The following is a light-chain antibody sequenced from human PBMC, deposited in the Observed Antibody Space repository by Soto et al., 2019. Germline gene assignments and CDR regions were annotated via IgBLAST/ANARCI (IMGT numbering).Light chain of an antibody. V-gene: IGLV1-44*01. CDR1: SSNIGSNT. CDR2: TNN. Sequence: QSVLTQPPSASGTPGQRVTISCSGSSSNIGSNTVNWYQQLPRTAPKLLIYTNNQRPSGVPDRFSGSKSGTSASLAISGLQSEDEADYYCAVWDDSRVVFGGGTQLTVL. CDR3: AVWDDSRVV. J-gene: IGLJ2*01.